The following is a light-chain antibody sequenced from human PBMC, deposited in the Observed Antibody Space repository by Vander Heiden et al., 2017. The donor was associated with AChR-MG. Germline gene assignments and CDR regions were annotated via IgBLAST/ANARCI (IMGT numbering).Light chain of an antibody. Sequence: EIVLTQSPATLSLSPVERATLSCRASQSVSSYLAWYQQKPGQAPRLLIYDASNRATGIPARFSGSGSGTDFTLTISSLEPEDFAVYYCQQRSNGPGSITFGQGTRLEIK. V-gene: IGKV3-11*01. CDR2: DAS. J-gene: IGKJ5*01. CDR1: QSVSSY. CDR3: QQRSNGPGSIT.